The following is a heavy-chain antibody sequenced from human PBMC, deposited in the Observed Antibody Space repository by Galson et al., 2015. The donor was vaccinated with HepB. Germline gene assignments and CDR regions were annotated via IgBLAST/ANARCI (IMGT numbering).Heavy chain of an antibody. CDR1: GFTFDDYA. Sequence: SLRLSCAASGFTFDDYAMHWVRQAPGKGLEWVSGISWNSGSIGYADSVKGRFTISRDNAKNSLYLQMNSLRAEDTALYYCAKGRYSGTEDAFDIWGQGTMVTVSS. J-gene: IGHJ3*02. V-gene: IGHV3-9*01. CDR3: AKGRYSGTEDAFDI. D-gene: IGHD1-26*01. CDR2: ISWNSGSI.